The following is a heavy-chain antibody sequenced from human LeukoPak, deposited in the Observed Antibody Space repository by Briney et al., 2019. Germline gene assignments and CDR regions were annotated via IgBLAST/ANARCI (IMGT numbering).Heavy chain of an antibody. CDR1: RFAFSQAW. CDR2: IKSESDGGTT. Sequence: GGSLRLSCVASRFAFSQAWMSWVRQAPGRGVGWVGRIKSESDGGTTDYAAPMNGSFTISRDDSKNTLFLQMNGLQTEDTAVYYCTTSGWFDHWGQGTIVTVSS. V-gene: IGHV3-15*01. D-gene: IGHD1-26*01. CDR3: TTSGWFDH. J-gene: IGHJ5*02.